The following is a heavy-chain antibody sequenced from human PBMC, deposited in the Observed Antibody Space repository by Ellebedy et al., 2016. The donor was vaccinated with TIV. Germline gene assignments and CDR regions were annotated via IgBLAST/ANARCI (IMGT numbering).Heavy chain of an antibody. CDR1: AGSLSGYY. V-gene: IGHV4-34*01. Sequence: MPSETLSLTCGVYAGSLSGYYWSWIRQSTGKGLEWIGEVNHSGSTYYNPSLKSRLTISVDTSKNQISLKLSSVTATDTAVYSCARGRSMLAPYFDYWGQGTLVTVSS. CDR3: ARGRSMLAPYFDY. D-gene: IGHD2-8*01. CDR2: VNHSGST. J-gene: IGHJ4*02.